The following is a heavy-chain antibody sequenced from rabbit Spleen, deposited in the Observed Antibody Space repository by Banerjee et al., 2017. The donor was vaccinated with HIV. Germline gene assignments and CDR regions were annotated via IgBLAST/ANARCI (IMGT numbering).Heavy chain of an antibody. V-gene: IGHV1S40*01. Sequence: QSLEESGGDLVKPGASLTLTCTASGFSFSSRYYMCWVRQAPGKGLEWIACIYAGSSGDTYSATWAKGRFTISKTSSTTVTLQMTSLTAADTATYFCARDSGTSFSTYGMDLWGPGTLVTVS. CDR3: ARDSGTSFSTYGMDL. D-gene: IGHD8-1*01. CDR1: GFSFSSRYY. CDR2: IYAGSSGDT. J-gene: IGHJ6*01.